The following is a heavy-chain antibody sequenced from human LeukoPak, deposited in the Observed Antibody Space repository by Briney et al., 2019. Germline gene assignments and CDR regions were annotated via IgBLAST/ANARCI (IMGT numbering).Heavy chain of an antibody. D-gene: IGHD3-16*01. CDR1: GFIFSSYT. CDR2: ISYDGSNK. CDR3: ARNDYARFYFDY. Sequence: PGGSLRLSCAASGFIFSSYTMHWVRQAPGKGLEWVAVISYDGSNKYYADSVKGRFTISRDNSKNALYLQMNSLRAEDTALYYCARNDYARFYFDYWGQGTLVTVSS. J-gene: IGHJ4*02. V-gene: IGHV3-30*04.